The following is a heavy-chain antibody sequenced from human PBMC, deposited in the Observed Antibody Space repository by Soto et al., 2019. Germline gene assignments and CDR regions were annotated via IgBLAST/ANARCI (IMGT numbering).Heavy chain of an antibody. CDR1: GGSISSGGYY. CDR2: IYYSGST. J-gene: IGHJ3*02. Sequence: QVQLQESGPGLVKPSQTLSLTCTVSGGSISSGGYYWSWIRQHPGKGLEWIGYIYYSGSTYYNPSLRSLVTISVDTSKNLFSLMLSFVTAADTAVYYWARGVGYCSSTSCYLFAFDIWGQGTMVTVSS. CDR3: ARGVGYCSSTSCYLFAFDI. D-gene: IGHD2-2*01. V-gene: IGHV4-31*01.